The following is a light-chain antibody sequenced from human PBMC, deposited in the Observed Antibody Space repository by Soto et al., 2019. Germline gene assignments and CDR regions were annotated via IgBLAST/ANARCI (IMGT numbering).Light chain of an antibody. CDR1: QSVSSY. CDR2: EAS. V-gene: IGKV3-11*01. CDR3: QHYVERSPIT. J-gene: IGKJ5*01. Sequence: IVLTQSPATLSLSPWERATLSCRASQSVSSYLAWYQQKPGQAPRLLLYEASNRATGIPARFSGSGSGTDFTLTISRLEPEDFALYYCQHYVERSPITFGQGTRLEIK.